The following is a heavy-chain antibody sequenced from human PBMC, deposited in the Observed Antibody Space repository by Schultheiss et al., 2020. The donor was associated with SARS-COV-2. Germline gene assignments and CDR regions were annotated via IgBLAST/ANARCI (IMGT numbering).Heavy chain of an antibody. CDR3: AREPLRGSYYYYGMDV. V-gene: IGHV3-53*05. CDR2: INNSGAST. Sequence: GGSLRLSCAASGFTVSSNYMSWVRQAPGKGLEWVSGINNSGASTYYADSVKGRFTISRDNSKNTLYLQMNSLRAEDTAVYYCAREPLRGSYYYYGMDVWGQGTTVTVSS. CDR1: GFTVSSNY. J-gene: IGHJ6*02.